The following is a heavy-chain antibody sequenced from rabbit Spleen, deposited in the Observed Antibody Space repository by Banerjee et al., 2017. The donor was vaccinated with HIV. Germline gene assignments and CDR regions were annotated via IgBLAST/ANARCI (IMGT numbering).Heavy chain of an antibody. D-gene: IGHD8-1*01. Sequence: QEQLEGSGGDLVKPEGSLTLTCTASGLDFSNYNFMCWVRQAPGKGLEWIACIDTGSRDFTYYASWAKGRFTISKTSSTTVTLQMTSLTVADTATYFCARDTGSSFSTYGMDLWGPGTLVTVS. CDR1: GLDFSNYNF. CDR3: ARDTGSSFSTYGMDL. V-gene: IGHV1S45*01. J-gene: IGHJ6*01. CDR2: IDTGSRDFT.